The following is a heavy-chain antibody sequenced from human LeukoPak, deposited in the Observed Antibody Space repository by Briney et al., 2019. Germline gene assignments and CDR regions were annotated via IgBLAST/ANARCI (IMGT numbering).Heavy chain of an antibody. V-gene: IGHV4-4*07. J-gene: IGHJ4*02. CDR2: IYSSGST. CDR1: GGAISSYY. D-gene: IGHD2-2*01. CDR3: AREAGHGYAPV. Sequence: PSETLSLTCTVSGGAISSYYWSWIRQPPGKGLEWIGRIYSSGSTNYNPSLKSRVSMSVDTSKNQFSLKVGSVTASDTAVYYCAREAGHGYAPVWGQGILVTVSS.